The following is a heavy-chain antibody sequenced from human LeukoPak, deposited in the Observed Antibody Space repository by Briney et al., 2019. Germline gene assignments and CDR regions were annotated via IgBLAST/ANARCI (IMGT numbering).Heavy chain of an antibody. Sequence: KPSETLSLTCPVSGGSISSSSYYWGWIRQPPRKGLEWIGSIYYSGSTYYNPSLKSRVTISVDTSKNQFSLKLSSVTAADTAVYYCARLPLGSSSYFDYWGQGTLVTVSS. CDR3: ARLPLGSSSYFDY. CDR1: GGSISSSSYY. CDR2: IYYSGST. V-gene: IGHV4-39*01. J-gene: IGHJ4*02. D-gene: IGHD6-6*01.